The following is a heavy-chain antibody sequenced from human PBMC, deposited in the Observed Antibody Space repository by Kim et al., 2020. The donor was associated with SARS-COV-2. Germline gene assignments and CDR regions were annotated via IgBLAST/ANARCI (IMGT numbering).Heavy chain of an antibody. CDR1: GFTFDHSA. J-gene: IGHJ4*02. D-gene: IGHD6-19*01. CDR3: VRASGWLPRF. Sequence: GGSLRLSCAASGFTFDHSAMHWVRQAPGKGLEWVSLIGANVATKYYADSVKGRFTISIDNSKNSLFLQMNSLRTEDTALYYCVRASGWLPRFWRQGTLVTVS. CDR2: IGANVATK. V-gene: IGHV3-43*02.